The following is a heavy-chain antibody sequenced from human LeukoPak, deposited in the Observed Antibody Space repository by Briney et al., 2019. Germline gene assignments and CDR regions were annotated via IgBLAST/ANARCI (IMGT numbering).Heavy chain of an antibody. V-gene: IGHV3-23*01. J-gene: IGHJ5*02. D-gene: IGHD3-16*01. CDR3: AKGAEIDL. CDR2: IGAAGT. Sequence: SGGSLRLGCAASGFTFRNFAMSWVRQAPGKGLEWLSSIGAAGTYYADSVKGRFTISRDDSKNTAYLQLNSLRVDDTALYYCAKGAEIDLWGQGTLVTVSS. CDR1: GFTFRNFA.